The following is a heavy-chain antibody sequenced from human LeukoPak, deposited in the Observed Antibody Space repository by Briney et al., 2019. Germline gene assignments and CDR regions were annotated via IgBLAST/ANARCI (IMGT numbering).Heavy chain of an antibody. J-gene: IGHJ5*02. Sequence: ASVKVSCEVSGYTLTELSMHWVRQAPGKGLEWMGGFDPEDGETIYAQKFQGRVTMTEDTSTDTAYMELSSLRSEDTAVYYCATSKSYCSSTSCYVWFDPWGQGTLVTVSS. CDR1: GYTLTELS. D-gene: IGHD2-2*01. CDR3: ATSKSYCSSTSCYVWFDP. CDR2: FDPEDGET. V-gene: IGHV1-24*01.